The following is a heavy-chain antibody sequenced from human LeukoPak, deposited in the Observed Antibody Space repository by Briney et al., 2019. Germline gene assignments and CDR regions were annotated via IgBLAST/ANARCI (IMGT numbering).Heavy chain of an antibody. J-gene: IGHJ5*02. V-gene: IGHV3-7*01. Sequence: GGSLRLSCAASGFIFSSYWMSWVRQAPGKGQEWVANKKKRGIKKYYGDSVKGRFTISRDNAKKSLYLQMNSLRAEDTAVYYCARGPTRLGYCTNGVCYTGGHWFDPWGQGTLVTVSS. CDR1: GFIFSSYW. CDR2: KKKRGIKK. D-gene: IGHD2-8*01. CDR3: ARGPTRLGYCTNGVCYTGGHWFDP.